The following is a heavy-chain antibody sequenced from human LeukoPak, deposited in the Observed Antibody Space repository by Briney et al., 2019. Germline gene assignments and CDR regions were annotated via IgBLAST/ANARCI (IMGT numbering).Heavy chain of an antibody. CDR2: IYYSGST. Sequence: SETLSLTCTVSGGSISSSSYYWGWIRQPPGKGLEWIGSIYYSGSTFYHPSLKSRVTISIDTSKNQFSLKLSSVTAADTAVYYCASWYYYGSGSPFFDYWGQGTLVTVSS. V-gene: IGHV4-39*01. CDR1: GGSISSSSYY. CDR3: ASWYYYGSGSPFFDY. J-gene: IGHJ4*02. D-gene: IGHD3-10*01.